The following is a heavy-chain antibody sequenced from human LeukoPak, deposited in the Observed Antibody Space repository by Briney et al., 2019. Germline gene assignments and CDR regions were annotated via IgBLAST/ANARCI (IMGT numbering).Heavy chain of an antibody. CDR2: TYYRSKWYN. CDR3: ARVRRRDDSSGFDY. Sequence: SQTLSLTFAISGDSVSINSAAWNWIRQSPARGLEWLGRTYYRSKWYNDYAVSVKSRITINPDTSKNQFSLQLNSVTPEDTAVYYCARVRRRDDSSGFDYWGQATLVTV. J-gene: IGHJ4*02. V-gene: IGHV6-1*01. CDR1: GDSVSINSAA. D-gene: IGHD3-22*01.